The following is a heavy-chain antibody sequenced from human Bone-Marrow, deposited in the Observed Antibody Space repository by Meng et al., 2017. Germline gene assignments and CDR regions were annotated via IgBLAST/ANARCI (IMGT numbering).Heavy chain of an antibody. CDR1: GFTFSSYW. V-gene: IGHV3-7*01. D-gene: IGHD6-19*01. J-gene: IGHJ4*02. CDR3: AREYSSGWPLFDY. CDR2: IKQDGSEK. Sequence: LSLTCAASGFTFSSYWMSWVHQAPGKGLEWVANIKQDGSEKYYVDSVKGRFTISRDNAKNSLYLQMNSLRAEDTAVYYCAREYSSGWPLFDYWGQGTLVTVSS.